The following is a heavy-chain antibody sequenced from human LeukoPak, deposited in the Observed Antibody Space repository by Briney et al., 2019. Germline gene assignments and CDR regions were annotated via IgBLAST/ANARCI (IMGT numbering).Heavy chain of an antibody. J-gene: IGHJ4*02. V-gene: IGHV1-69*01. CDR2: IIPIFGTA. Sequence: SVKVSCKASGGTLSSYAISWVRQAPGQGLEWMGGIIPIFGTANYAQKFQGRVTITADESTSTAYMELSSLRSEDTAVYYCARGLRPYCSSTSCYYFDYWGQGTLVTVSS. CDR3: ARGLRPYCSSTSCYYFDY. D-gene: IGHD2-2*01. CDR1: GGTLSSYA.